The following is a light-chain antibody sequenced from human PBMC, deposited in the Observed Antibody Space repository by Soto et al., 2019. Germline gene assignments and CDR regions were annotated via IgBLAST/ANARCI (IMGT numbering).Light chain of an antibody. CDR2: EVS. J-gene: IGLJ1*01. V-gene: IGLV2-14*01. CDR3: TSYTSSNTPV. Sequence: QSALTQPASVSGSPGQAITISCTGTSCDVGGYNYVSWYQQHPGKAPKLMIYEVSNRPSGVSDRFSGSKSGNTASLTISGLQAEDEADYYCTSYTSSNTPVFGTGTKLNVL. CDR1: SCDVGGYNY.